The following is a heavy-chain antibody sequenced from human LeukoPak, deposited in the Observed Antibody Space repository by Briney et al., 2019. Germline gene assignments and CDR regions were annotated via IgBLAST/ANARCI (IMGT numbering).Heavy chain of an antibody. J-gene: IGHJ4*02. Sequence: SETLSLTCTVSGGSISSSSYYWGWIRQPPGKGLEWIGSIYYSGSTYYNPSLKSRVTISVDTSKNQFSLKLSSVTAADTAVYYCARTIGGIKTDYWGQGTLVTVSS. V-gene: IGHV4-39*01. CDR3: ARTIGGIKTDY. CDR1: GGSISSSSYY. D-gene: IGHD1-26*01. CDR2: IYYSGST.